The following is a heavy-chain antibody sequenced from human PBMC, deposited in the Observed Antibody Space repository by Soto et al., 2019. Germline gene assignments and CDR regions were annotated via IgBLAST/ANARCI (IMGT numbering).Heavy chain of an antibody. D-gene: IGHD2-15*01. CDR1: GFTFSSYA. CDR3: AKDVCSGGSCYYPYFDY. Sequence: EVQLLESGGGLVQPGGSLRLSCAASGFTFSSYAMSWVRQAPGKGLEWVSAISGSGGSRYYADSVKGRFTISRGNSKNTLYLQMNSLRAEDTAVYYCAKDVCSGGSCYYPYFDYWGQGTMVTVSS. V-gene: IGHV3-23*01. CDR2: ISGSGGSR. J-gene: IGHJ4*02.